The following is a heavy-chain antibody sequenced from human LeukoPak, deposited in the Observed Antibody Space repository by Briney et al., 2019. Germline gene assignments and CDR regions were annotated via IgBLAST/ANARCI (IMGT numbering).Heavy chain of an antibody. CDR3: IREVQVRASASLGL. CDR1: GFTIRGFW. CDR2: MNSAGTTI. D-gene: IGHD1-1*01. J-gene: IGHJ4*01. V-gene: IGHV3-74*01. Sequence: GGSLRLSCAASGFTIRGFWMHWVRQVPGEGLVWVARMNSAGTTINYADSVKGRFTISRDNVRNTLHLQMNNLSLEDTAVYFCIREVQVRASASLGLWGRGTLVTVS.